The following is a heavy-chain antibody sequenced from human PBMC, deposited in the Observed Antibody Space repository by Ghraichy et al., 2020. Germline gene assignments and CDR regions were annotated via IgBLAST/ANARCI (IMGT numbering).Heavy chain of an antibody. CDR2: IYHSGST. V-gene: IGHV4-30-2*01. D-gene: IGHD4-11*01. CDR3: ARGTVTTPNWFDP. J-gene: IGHJ5*02. Sequence: SETLSLTCTVSGGSINSGGYSWSWIRQPPGKGLEWIGYIYHSGSTYYNPSLKSRVTISVDRSKNQFSLKLSSVTAADTAVYYCARGTVTTPNWFDPWGQGTLVTVSS. CDR1: GGSINSGGYS.